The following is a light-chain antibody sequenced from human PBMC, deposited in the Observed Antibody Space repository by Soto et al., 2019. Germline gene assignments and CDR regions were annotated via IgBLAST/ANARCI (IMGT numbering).Light chain of an antibody. CDR1: QTISSW. J-gene: IGKJ1*01. Sequence: DILMTQSPSTLSGSVGDRVTITCRASQTISSWLAWYQQKPGKAPKLLIYKASTLKSGVPSRFSGSGSGTALTLTISSPQPDDFATYHRQNYNSYSEAFGQGTKVELK. CDR2: KAS. CDR3: QNYNSYSEA. V-gene: IGKV1-5*03.